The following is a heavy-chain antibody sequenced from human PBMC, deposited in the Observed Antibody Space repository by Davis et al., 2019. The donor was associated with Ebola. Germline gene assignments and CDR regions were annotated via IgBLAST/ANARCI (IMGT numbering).Heavy chain of an antibody. J-gene: IGHJ3*02. CDR2: IYYSGST. CDR3: ARDRGYGDYEDDAFDI. D-gene: IGHD4-17*01. V-gene: IGHV4-59*12. Sequence: PSETLSLTCTVSGGSISSYYWSWIRQPPGKGLEWIGYIYYSGSTNYNPSLKSRVTISVDTSKNQFSLKLSSVTAADTAVYYCARDRGYGDYEDDAFDIWGQGTMVTVSS. CDR1: GGSISSYY.